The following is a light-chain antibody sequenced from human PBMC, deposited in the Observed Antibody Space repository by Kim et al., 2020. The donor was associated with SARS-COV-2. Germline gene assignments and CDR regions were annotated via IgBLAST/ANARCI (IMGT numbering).Light chain of an antibody. Sequence: PGGTVTLTCGSSTGAVTSGHYPYWFQQKPGQAPKTLIYNTVNKHSWTPARFSGSLLGDKAALTLSGAQPEDEAEYYCLLVYGETRVFGGGTKVTVL. V-gene: IGLV7-46*01. CDR2: NTV. CDR3: LLVYGETRV. J-gene: IGLJ2*01. CDR1: TGAVTSGHY.